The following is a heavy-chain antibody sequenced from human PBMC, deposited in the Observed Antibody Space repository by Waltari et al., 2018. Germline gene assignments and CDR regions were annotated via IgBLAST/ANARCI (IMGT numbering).Heavy chain of an antibody. D-gene: IGHD3-10*01. CDR3: ARNMESPYNAPYYFYYMDV. CDR2: IYYRGST. Sequence: QLQLQESGPGLVKPSETLSLTCSVSGASITNSNSYLRWIRQPPGKGLEWIGSIYYRGSTYSSPSLKSRVTISLDTSKNQLSLKVSSVTVADTAIYFCARNMESPYNAPYYFYYMDVWGKGTTVTVSS. CDR1: GASITNSNSY. V-gene: IGHV4-39*01. J-gene: IGHJ6*03.